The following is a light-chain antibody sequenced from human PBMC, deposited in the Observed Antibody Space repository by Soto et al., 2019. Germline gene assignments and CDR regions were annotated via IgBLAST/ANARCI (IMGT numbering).Light chain of an antibody. V-gene: IGKV3-15*01. CDR2: GAS. CDR3: QQYNDWPPWT. Sequence: EIVMTQSPATLSVSPGERATLSCRASQSVSSNLAWYQQKPGQAPRLLIYGASTRAPGIPARFSGSGSGTEFILTISSLQSEDFAVYYCQQYNDWPPWTFGQGTKVEI. CDR1: QSVSSN. J-gene: IGKJ1*01.